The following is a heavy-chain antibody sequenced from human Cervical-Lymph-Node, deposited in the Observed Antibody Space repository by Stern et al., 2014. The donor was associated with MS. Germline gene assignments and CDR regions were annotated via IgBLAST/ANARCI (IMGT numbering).Heavy chain of an antibody. CDR2: INPSGGST. V-gene: IGHV1-46*03. D-gene: IGHD3-22*01. Sequence: QMQLVQSGAEVKKPGASVKVSCKASGYTFTSYYMHWVRQAPGQGLEWMGIINPSGGSTSYAQKFQGRVTMTRDTSTSTVYMELSSLRSEDTAVYYCAREHYDSSGYYYGTGARFDYWGQGTLVTVSS. CDR1: GYTFTSYY. J-gene: IGHJ4*02. CDR3: AREHYDSSGYYYGTGARFDY.